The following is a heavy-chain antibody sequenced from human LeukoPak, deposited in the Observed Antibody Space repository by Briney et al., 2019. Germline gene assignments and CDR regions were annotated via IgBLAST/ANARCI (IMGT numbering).Heavy chain of an antibody. D-gene: IGHD3-10*01. Sequence: ASVKVSCKASGGTFSSYAISWVRQAPGQGLEWMGWINPNSGGTNYAQKFQGRVTMTRDTSISTAYMELSRLRSDDTAVYYCARLLLWHAFDIWGQGTMVTVSS. CDR1: GGTFSSYA. CDR2: INPNSGGT. J-gene: IGHJ3*02. V-gene: IGHV1-2*02. CDR3: ARLLLWHAFDI.